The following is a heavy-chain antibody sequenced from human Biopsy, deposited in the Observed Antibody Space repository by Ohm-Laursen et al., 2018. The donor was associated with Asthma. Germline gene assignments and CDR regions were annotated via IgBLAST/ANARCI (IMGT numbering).Heavy chain of an antibody. CDR1: GYSLTDLS. J-gene: IGHJ4*02. CDR2: NDPEEGGT. CDR3: APDFPKDYVRYNFQF. D-gene: IGHD4-17*01. V-gene: IGHV1-24*01. Sequence: ASVKVSCKTSGYSLTDLSMHWVRQAPGQGLEWMGGNDPEEGGTENARRFQGRVTMTEDTSTDTAYMELSSLSSDDTAVYYCAPDFPKDYVRYNFQFWGQGTLVTVSS.